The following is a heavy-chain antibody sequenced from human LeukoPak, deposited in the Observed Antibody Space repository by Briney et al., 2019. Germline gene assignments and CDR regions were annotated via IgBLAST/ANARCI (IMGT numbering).Heavy chain of an antibody. V-gene: IGHV4-34*01. CDR2: INHSGST. D-gene: IGHD6-13*01. Sequence: SETLSLTCAVYGGSLSGYYWSWIRQPPGKGLEWIGEINHSGSTYYNPSLKSRVTISVDTSKNQFSLKLSSVTAADTAVYYCARSIAAAGPMDVWGKGTTVTVSS. CDR3: ARSIAAAGPMDV. J-gene: IGHJ6*04. CDR1: GGSLSGYY.